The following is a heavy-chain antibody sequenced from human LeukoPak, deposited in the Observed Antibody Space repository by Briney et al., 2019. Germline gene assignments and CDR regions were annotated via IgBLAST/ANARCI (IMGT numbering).Heavy chain of an antibody. D-gene: IGHD3-22*01. Sequence: PSETLSLTRAVYGGSFSGYYWSWIRQPPGKGLEWIGEINHSGSTNYNPSLKSRVTISVDTSKNQFSLKLSSVTAADTAVYYCARVRTYYYDSSGYYFSHAFDIWGQGTMVTVSS. CDR1: GGSFSGYY. CDR3: ARVRTYYYDSSGYYFSHAFDI. V-gene: IGHV4-34*01. CDR2: INHSGST. J-gene: IGHJ3*02.